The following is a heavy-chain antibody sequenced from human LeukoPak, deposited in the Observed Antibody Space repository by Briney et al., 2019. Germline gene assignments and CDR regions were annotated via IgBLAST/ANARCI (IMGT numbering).Heavy chain of an antibody. D-gene: IGHD6-13*01. CDR3: ARGYSSSWNYFDY. CDR1: GGSISNYW. Sequence: PSETLSLTCTVSGGSISNYWWSWIRQPPGKGLEWIGYVFDSGGTNYNPSLKGRVTISVDTSKKQFSLKLSSVTAADTAAYYCARGYSSSWNYFDYWGQGTLVTVFS. J-gene: IGHJ4*02. CDR2: VFDSGGT. V-gene: IGHV4-59*01.